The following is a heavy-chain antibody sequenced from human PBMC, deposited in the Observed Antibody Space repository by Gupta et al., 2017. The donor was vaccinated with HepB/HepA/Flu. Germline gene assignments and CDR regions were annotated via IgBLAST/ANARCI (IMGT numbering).Heavy chain of an antibody. Sequence: EVQLVESGGGLVQPGGSLRLSCAASGFTFSSYAMHWVRQAPGKGLEYVSAISSNGGSTYYANSVKGRFTISRDNSKNTLYLQMGSLRAEDMAVYYCARGTRAFDIWGQGTMVTVSS. CDR1: GFTFSSYA. CDR3: ARGTRAFDI. CDR2: ISSNGGST. V-gene: IGHV3-64*01. J-gene: IGHJ3*02.